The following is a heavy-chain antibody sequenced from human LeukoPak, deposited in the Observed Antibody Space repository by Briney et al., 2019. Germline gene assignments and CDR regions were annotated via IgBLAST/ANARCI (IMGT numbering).Heavy chain of an antibody. CDR3: AREFDSGSYHGPFDY. Sequence: PGRSLRLSCAASGFTFSSYAMHWVRQAPGKGLEWVAVISYDGSNKYYADSVKGRFTISRDNSKNTLYLQMNSLRAEDTAVYYCAREFDSGSYHGPFDYWGQGTLVTVSS. V-gene: IGHV3-30-3*01. CDR1: GFTFSSYA. J-gene: IGHJ4*02. D-gene: IGHD1-26*01. CDR2: ISYDGSNK.